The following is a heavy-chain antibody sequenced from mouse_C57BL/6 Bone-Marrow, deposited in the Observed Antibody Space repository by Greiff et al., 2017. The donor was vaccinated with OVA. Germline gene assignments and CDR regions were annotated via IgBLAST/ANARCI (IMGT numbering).Heavy chain of an antibody. CDR1: GFNIKDDY. Sequence: EVQLVESGAELVRPGASVKLSCTASGFNIKDDYMHWVKQRPEQGLEWIGWIDPENGDTEYASKFQGKATITADTSSNTAYLQLSSLTSEDTAVYYCTTEVLRSYYAMDYWGQGTSVTVSS. J-gene: IGHJ4*01. V-gene: IGHV14-4*01. CDR3: TTEVLRSYYAMDY. D-gene: IGHD1-1*01. CDR2: IDPENGDT.